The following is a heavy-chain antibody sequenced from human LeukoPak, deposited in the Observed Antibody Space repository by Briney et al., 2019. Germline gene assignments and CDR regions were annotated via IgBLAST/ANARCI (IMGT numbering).Heavy chain of an antibody. Sequence: ASVKVSCKASAYTFTGYYMHWVRQAPGQGLEWMGWISAYNGNTNYAQKLQGRVTMTTDTSTSTAYMELRSLRSDDTAVYYCARSWSAHPFGPWGQGTLVTVSS. D-gene: IGHD2-15*01. CDR3: ARSWSAHPFGP. J-gene: IGHJ5*02. CDR1: AYTFTGYY. V-gene: IGHV1-18*04. CDR2: ISAYNGNT.